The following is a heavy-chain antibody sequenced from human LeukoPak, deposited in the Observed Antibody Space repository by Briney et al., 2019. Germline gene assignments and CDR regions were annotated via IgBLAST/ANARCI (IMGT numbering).Heavy chain of an antibody. Sequence: PGGSLRLSCAASGFTFTSYWMHWVRQVPGKGLVWVSRINSGGSVTAYADSVKGRFTVSRDNARNTLYLEMHSLRAEDTAVYYCAKGLTYYYDSSGFLPFDYWGQGTLVTVSS. CDR3: AKGLTYYYDSSGFLPFDY. CDR1: GFTFTSYW. CDR2: INSGGSVT. D-gene: IGHD3-22*01. J-gene: IGHJ4*02. V-gene: IGHV3-74*01.